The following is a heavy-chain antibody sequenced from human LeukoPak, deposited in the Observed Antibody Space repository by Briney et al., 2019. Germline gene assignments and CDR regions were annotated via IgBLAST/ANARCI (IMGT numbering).Heavy chain of an antibody. J-gene: IGHJ6*02. Sequence: GEPLTISCKATGYRFTSSWIGWVRQMPGKGLKWMGITYPGDSDTKYSPSFQGQVTISADKSINTAYLQWSSLKASDTAVYYCARHGDGYNLSTRTFYYYVAVWGQGTAVTVSS. V-gene: IGHV5-51*01. CDR3: ARHGDGYNLSTRTFYYYVAV. D-gene: IGHD5-24*01. CDR1: GYRFTSSW. CDR2: TYPGDSDT.